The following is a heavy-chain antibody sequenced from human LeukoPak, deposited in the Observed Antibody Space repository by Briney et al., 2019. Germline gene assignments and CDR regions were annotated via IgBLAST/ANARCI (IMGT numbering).Heavy chain of an antibody. CDR3: ARQLPTAAADTRGYFDY. CDR1: GGSISTISSSTYS. J-gene: IGHJ4*02. D-gene: IGHD6-25*01. Sequence: SSETLSLTCTVSGGSISTISSSTYSWGWTRQAPGKGLEWIGSLFYGENSHYNPSLKSRATLSVDTSNNQFSLKLTSVTAADAAVYFCARQLPTAAADTRGYFDYWGQGTVVTVSS. V-gene: IGHV4-39*01. CDR2: LFYGENS.